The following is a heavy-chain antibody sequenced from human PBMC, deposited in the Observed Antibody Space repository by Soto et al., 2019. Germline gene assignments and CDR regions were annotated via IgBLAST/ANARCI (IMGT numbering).Heavy chain of an antibody. CDR3: AKHIRGGYYYGSGSYPVY. D-gene: IGHD3-10*01. J-gene: IGHJ4*02. V-gene: IGHV3-23*01. Sequence: EVQLLESGGGLVQPGGSLRLSCAASGFTFSSYAMSWVRQAPGKGLEWVSAISGSGGSTYYADSVKGRFTISRDNSKNTLYLQMNSLRAEDTAVYYCAKHIRGGYYYGSGSYPVYWGQGTLVTVSS. CDR2: ISGSGGST. CDR1: GFTFSSYA.